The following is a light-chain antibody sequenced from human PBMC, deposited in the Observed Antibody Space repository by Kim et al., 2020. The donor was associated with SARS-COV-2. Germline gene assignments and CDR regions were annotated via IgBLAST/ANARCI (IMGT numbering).Light chain of an antibody. CDR3: QQYNNWLTWT. V-gene: IGKV3-15*01. Sequence: EIVMSQSPATLSVSLGERATLSCRASQSISTNLAWYQQKPGQAPRLLIYGASTRATGIPARFSGSGSGTEFTLTISSLQYDDFAIYHCQQYNNWLTWTFGQGTKVDIK. CDR2: GAS. J-gene: IGKJ1*01. CDR1: QSISTN.